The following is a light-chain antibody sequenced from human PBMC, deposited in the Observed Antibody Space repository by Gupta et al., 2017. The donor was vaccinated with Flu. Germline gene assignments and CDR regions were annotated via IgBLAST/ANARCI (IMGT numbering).Light chain of an antibody. J-gene: IGLJ2*01. CDR1: SSDVGGYDY. Sequence: SSDVGGYDYVSWYQHHPGKAPKLVISEVSKRPSGVPDRFSGSKSGNTASLTVSGLQSEDESDYFCSSYAGSFNHVVFGGGTKLTVL. CDR3: SSYAGSFNHVV. CDR2: EVS. V-gene: IGLV2-8*01.